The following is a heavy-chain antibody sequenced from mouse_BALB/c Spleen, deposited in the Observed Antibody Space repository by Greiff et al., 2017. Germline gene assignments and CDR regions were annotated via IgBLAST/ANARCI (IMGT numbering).Heavy chain of an antibody. D-gene: IGHD1-1*01. Sequence: QVQLQQSGAELVKPGASVKLSCKASGYTFTSYWMHWVKQRPGQGLEWIGEINPSNGRTNYNEKFKSKATLTVDKSSSTAYMQLSSLTSEDSAVYYCARYYYGSSYNYAMDYWGQGTSVTVSS. CDR2: INPSNGRT. CDR3: ARYYYGSSYNYAMDY. CDR1: GYTFTSYW. J-gene: IGHJ4*01. V-gene: IGHV1S81*02.